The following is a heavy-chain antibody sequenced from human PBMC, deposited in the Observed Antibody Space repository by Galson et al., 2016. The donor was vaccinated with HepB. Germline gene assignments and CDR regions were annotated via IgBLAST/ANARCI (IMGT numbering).Heavy chain of an antibody. D-gene: IGHD2-8*01. J-gene: IGHJ3*02. CDR2: IDNTGST. V-gene: IGHV4-59*11. CDR1: GGSISGHY. Sequence: SETLSLTCTVSGGSISGHYWSWIRQSPGKGLEWIEHIDNTGSTTYNPSLKSRVSMSVDTSRNQFSLKLGSVTAADTAVYYCARVYDGDALDIWGQGTMIIVSS. CDR3: ARVYDGDALDI.